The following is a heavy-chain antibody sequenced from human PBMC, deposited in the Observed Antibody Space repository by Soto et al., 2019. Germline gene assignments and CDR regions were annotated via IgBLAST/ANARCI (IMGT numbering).Heavy chain of an antibody. J-gene: IGHJ4*02. Sequence: QVQLQESGPGLVKPSQTLSLTCTVSGGSISSGDYCWSWIRQPPGKGLEWIGYIYDSGSTDYNPPIKSGVNKSVDTSKSELAPKLSSVTAAYTAVYYCACVGSSVATRACDYWGQGTLVGV. CDR2: IYDSGST. D-gene: IGHD6-6*01. V-gene: IGHV4-30-4*01. CDR3: ACVGSSVATRACDY. CDR1: GGSISSGDYC.